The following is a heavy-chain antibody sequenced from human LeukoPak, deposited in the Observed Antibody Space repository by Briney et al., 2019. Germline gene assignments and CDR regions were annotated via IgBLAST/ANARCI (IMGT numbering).Heavy chain of an antibody. CDR2: INYGGGT. Sequence: SETLSLTCTVSGGSISAYSWTWIRQPPGKGLECIGYINYGGGTNYNPSLKSRVTISLDTSKNQFSLKLSSVTAADTAVYYCARDGYGDYLDYWGQGTLVTVSS. D-gene: IGHD4-17*01. CDR1: GGSISAYS. CDR3: ARDGYGDYLDY. V-gene: IGHV4-59*12. J-gene: IGHJ4*02.